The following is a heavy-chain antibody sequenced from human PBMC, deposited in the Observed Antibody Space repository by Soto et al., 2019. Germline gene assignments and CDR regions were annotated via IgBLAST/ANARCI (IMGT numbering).Heavy chain of an antibody. J-gene: IGHJ4*02. CDR3: WWNNGGIARYFFDY. V-gene: IGHV4-38-2*01. D-gene: IGHD2-21*01. CDR1: GYSISSGYY. CDR2: IYPSGST. Sequence: PSETLSLTCSVSGYSISSGYYWCWIRPSPGKGLEWLGNIYPSGSTNYHPSHKRRATISVDTTKNQFSLKLSSVTAADTALYCWWWNNGGIARYFFDYWGQGRLVTVSS.